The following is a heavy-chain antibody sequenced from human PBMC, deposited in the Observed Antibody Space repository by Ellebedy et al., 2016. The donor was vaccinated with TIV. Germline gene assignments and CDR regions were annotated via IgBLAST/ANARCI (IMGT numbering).Heavy chain of an antibody. Sequence: GESLKISCAASGFTFSSYGMHWVRQAPGKGLEWVAVIWYDGSNKYYADSVKGRFTISRDNSKNTLYLQMNSLRAEDTAVYYCAREAAVAGFFDYWGQGTLVTVSS. CDR3: AREAAVAGFFDY. J-gene: IGHJ4*02. CDR2: IWYDGSNK. D-gene: IGHD6-19*01. V-gene: IGHV3-33*08. CDR1: GFTFSSYG.